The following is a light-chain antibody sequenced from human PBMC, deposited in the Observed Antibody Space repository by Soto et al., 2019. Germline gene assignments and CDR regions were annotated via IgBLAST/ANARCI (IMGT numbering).Light chain of an antibody. CDR2: AAS. CDR1: QSISSY. J-gene: IGKJ5*01. V-gene: IGKV1-39*01. CDR3: QQSYSTSIT. Sequence: DIQMTQSPSSLSASVGDRFTITWRASQSISSYLNWYQQKPGKAPKLLIYAASSLQSGVPSRFSGSGSGTDFTLTISSLQPEDFATYYCQQSYSTSITFGQGTRLEIK.